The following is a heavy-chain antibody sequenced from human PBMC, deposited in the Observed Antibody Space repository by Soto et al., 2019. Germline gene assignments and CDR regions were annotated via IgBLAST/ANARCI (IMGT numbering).Heavy chain of an antibody. CDR1: GFTFSSYG. V-gene: IGHV3-33*01. Sequence: QVQLVESGGGVVQPGRSLRLSCAASGFTFSSYGMHWVRQAPGKGLEWVAVIWYDGSNKYYADSVKGRFTISRDNSKNTLYLQMNSLRAEDTAVYYCARDTQGTGGYGGNPVCNYAMDVWGQGTTVTVSS. J-gene: IGHJ6*02. D-gene: IGHD4-17*01. CDR2: IWYDGSNK. CDR3: ARDTQGTGGYGGNPVCNYAMDV.